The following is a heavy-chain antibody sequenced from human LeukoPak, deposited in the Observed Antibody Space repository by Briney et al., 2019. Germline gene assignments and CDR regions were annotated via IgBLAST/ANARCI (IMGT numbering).Heavy chain of an antibody. Sequence: GGSLRLSCAASGFTFSSYAMSWVRQAPGKGLEWVSAISGSGGSTYYADSVKGRFTISRDNARNSLYLQMNSLRDEDTAVYYCARGRSIDYWGQGTQVTVSS. D-gene: IGHD1-26*01. CDR3: ARGRSIDY. V-gene: IGHV3-23*01. CDR1: GFTFSSYA. J-gene: IGHJ4*02. CDR2: ISGSGGST.